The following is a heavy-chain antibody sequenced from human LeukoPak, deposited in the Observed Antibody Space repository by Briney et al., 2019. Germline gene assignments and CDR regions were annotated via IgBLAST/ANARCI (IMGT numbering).Heavy chain of an antibody. J-gene: IGHJ4*02. CDR2: ISGSGGST. D-gene: IGHD6-13*01. Sequence: GESLRLSCAASGFTFSSFAMSWVRQAPGKGLEWVSTISGSGGSTYYADSVKGRFTISRDNSKNTLFLQMNSLRAEDTAVYYCAKADDSSSWHPYFFGYWGQGTLVPVSS. CDR1: GFTFSSFA. CDR3: AKADDSSSWHPYFFGY. V-gene: IGHV3-23*01.